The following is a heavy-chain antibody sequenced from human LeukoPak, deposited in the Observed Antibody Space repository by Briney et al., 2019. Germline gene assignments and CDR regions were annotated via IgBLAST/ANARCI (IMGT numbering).Heavy chain of an antibody. V-gene: IGHV3-23*01. Sequence: GGSLRLSCAASGFAFSSHAMCWVRQAPGKGLEWVSSIAISGGSTYYADSAEGRFTISRDNAKNSLYLQMNSLRDEDTAVYYCARAPDYWGQGILVTVSS. CDR2: IAISGGST. J-gene: IGHJ4*02. CDR1: GFAFSSHA. CDR3: ARAPDY.